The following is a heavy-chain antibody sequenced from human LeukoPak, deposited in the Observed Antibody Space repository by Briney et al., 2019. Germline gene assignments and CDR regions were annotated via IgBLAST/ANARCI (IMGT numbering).Heavy chain of an antibody. V-gene: IGHV1-2*02. CDR2: INPNSGGT. J-gene: IGHJ5*02. CDR1: GYTFTGYY. D-gene: IGHD3-10*01. CDR3: ARAGDHYGSGSYPS. Sequence: ASVKVSCKASGYTFTGYYMHWVRQAPGQGLEWMGWINPNSGGTNYAQKFQGRVTMTRDTSISTAYMELSRLRSDDTAVYYCARAGDHYGSGSYPSWGQGTLVTVSS.